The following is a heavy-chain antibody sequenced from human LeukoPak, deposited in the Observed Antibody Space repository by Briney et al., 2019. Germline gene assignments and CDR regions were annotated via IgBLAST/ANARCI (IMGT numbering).Heavy chain of an antibody. D-gene: IGHD3-16*02. Sequence: QPGGSLRLSCAASGFTFSSYWMSWVRQAPGKGLEGVANIKQDGSEKYYVDSVKGRFTISRDNAKNSLYLQMNSLRAEDTAVYYCARDDYVWGSYRYWDYWGQGTLVTVSS. CDR3: ARDDYVWGSYRYWDY. J-gene: IGHJ4*02. V-gene: IGHV3-7*01. CDR2: IKQDGSEK. CDR1: GFTFSSYW.